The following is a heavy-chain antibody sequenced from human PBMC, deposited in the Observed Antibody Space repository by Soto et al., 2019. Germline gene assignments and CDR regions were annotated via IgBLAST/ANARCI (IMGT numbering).Heavy chain of an antibody. CDR2: IRRKANSYTT. CDR3: AMLGGWSGGSSGMDV. CDR1: GLIFSDYH. V-gene: IGHV3-72*01. D-gene: IGHD6-19*01. J-gene: IGHJ6*01. Sequence: EVQLVESGGGLVQPGGSLRLSCAASGLIFSDYHMDWVRQAPGKGLEWVGRIRRKANSYTTEYAASVKCRITISRDDSKNSLYLQMNSLKSEDTAVYYCAMLGGWSGGSSGMDVWGQGPTVPVSS.